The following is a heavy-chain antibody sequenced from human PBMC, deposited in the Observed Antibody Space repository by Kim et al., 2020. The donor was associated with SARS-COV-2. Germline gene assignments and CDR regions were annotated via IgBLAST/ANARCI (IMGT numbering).Heavy chain of an antibody. Sequence: SETLSLTCAVYGGSFSGYYWSWIRQPPGKGLEWIGEINHSGSTNYNPSLKSRVTISVDTSKNQFSLKLSSVTAADTAVYYCAREGRGVWFGELLTRGRYYYYGMDVWGQGTTVTVSS. CDR1: GGSFSGYY. D-gene: IGHD3-10*01. CDR2: INHSGST. V-gene: IGHV4-34*01. J-gene: IGHJ6*02. CDR3: AREGRGVWFGELLTRGRYYYYGMDV.